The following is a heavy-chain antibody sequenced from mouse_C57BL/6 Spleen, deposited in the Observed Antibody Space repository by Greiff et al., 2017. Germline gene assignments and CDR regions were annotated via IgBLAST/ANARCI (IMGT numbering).Heavy chain of an antibody. V-gene: IGHV5-6*01. D-gene: IGHD2-4*01. CDR1: GFTFSSYG. CDR3: ARRGFDYDFAMDY. J-gene: IGHJ4*01. Sequence: VQLKESGGDLVKPGGSLKLSCAASGFTFSSYGMSWVRQTPDKRLEWVATISSGGSYTYYPDSVKGRFTISRDNAKNTLYLQMSSLKSEDTAMYDCARRGFDYDFAMDYWGQGTSVTVSS. CDR2: ISSGGSYT.